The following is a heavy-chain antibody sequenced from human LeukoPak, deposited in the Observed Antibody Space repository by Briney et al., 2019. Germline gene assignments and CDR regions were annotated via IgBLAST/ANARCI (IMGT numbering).Heavy chain of an antibody. CDR1: GGSISSYY. D-gene: IGHD5-24*01. CDR2: IYYSGST. J-gene: IGHJ4*02. Sequence: SETLSLTCTVSGGSISSYYWSWIRQPPGKGLEWIGYIYYSGSTNYNPSLKSRVTISVDTSKNQFSLKLSSVTAADTAVYYCARGDPQDGYNLDYWGQGTLVTVSS. V-gene: IGHV4-59*01. CDR3: ARGDPQDGYNLDY.